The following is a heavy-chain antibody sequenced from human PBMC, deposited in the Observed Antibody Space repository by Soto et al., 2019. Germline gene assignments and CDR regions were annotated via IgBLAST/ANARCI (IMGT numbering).Heavy chain of an antibody. V-gene: IGHV3-11*01. CDR2: ISSSGSTI. CDR1: GFTFSDYY. CDR3: VRDHCSGGSCPGAMDAFDL. J-gene: IGHJ3*01. Sequence: NPGGSLRPSCAASGFTFSDYYMSWIRQAPGKGLEWISYISSSGSTIYYGDSVKGRFTISRDTAKNSLYLQMNSLRAEDTAVYYCVRDHCSGGSCPGAMDAFDLWGQGTMVTVSS. D-gene: IGHD2-15*01.